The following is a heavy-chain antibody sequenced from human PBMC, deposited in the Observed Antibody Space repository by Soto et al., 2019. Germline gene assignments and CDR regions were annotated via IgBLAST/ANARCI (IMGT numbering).Heavy chain of an antibody. D-gene: IGHD2-2*01. CDR3: TSYISTSAFDI. CDR1: GFTFSNAW. CDR2: IKSKTDGGTT. V-gene: IGHV3-15*01. Sequence: EVQLVESGGGLVKPGGSLRLSCVASGFTFSNAWMSWVRQAPGKGLEWVGRIKSKTDGGTTDYAAPVKGRFTISRDDSKNTLYLQMNSLKTEDTAVYYCTSYISTSAFDIWGQGTMVTVSS. J-gene: IGHJ3*02.